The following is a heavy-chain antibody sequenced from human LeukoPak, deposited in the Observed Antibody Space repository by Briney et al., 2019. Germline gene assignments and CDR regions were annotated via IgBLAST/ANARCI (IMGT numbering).Heavy chain of an antibody. CDR1: GGSISSGSYY. D-gene: IGHD6-13*01. V-gene: IGHV4-61*02. Sequence: SETLSLTCTVSGGSISSGSYYWSWIRQPAGKGLEWIGRIYTSGSTNYNPSLKSRVTISVDTSKNQFSLKLSSVTAADTAVYYCARIRGGPIAATGTGTYNWFDPGAREPWSPSPQ. J-gene: IGHJ5*02. CDR2: IYTSGST. CDR3: ARIRGGPIAATGTGTYNWFDP.